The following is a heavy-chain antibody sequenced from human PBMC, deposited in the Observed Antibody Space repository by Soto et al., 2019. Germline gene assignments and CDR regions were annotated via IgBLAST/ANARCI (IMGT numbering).Heavy chain of an antibody. J-gene: IGHJ4*02. CDR3: ARDPTLTGDGFDY. Sequence: QVQLVESGGGVVQPGRSLRLSCAASGFTFSSYAMHWVRQAPGKGLEWVAVIPYDGSNKYYADSVKGRFTISRDNSKNTLYLQMNSLRAEDTAVYYCARDPTLTGDGFDYWGQGTLVTVSS. V-gene: IGHV3-30-3*01. CDR2: IPYDGSNK. CDR1: GFTFSSYA. D-gene: IGHD7-27*01.